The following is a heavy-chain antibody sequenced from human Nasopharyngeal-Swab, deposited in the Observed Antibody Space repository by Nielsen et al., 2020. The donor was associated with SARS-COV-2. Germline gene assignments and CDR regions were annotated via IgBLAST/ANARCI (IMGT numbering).Heavy chain of an antibody. V-gene: IGHV3-21*01. J-gene: IGHJ4*02. D-gene: IGHD3-10*01. CDR2: ISSSSSYI. CDR3: ARDRPYYYGSGGHGGDY. Sequence: GESLKISCAASGFTFSSYSMNWVRQALGKGLEWVSSISSSSSYIYYADSVKGRFTISRDNAKNSLYLQMNSLRAKDTAVYYCARDRPYYYGSGGHGGDYWGQGTLVTVSS. CDR1: GFTFSSYS.